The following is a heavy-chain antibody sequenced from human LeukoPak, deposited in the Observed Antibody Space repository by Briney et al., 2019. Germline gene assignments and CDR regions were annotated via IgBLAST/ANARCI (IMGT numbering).Heavy chain of an antibody. D-gene: IGHD3-22*01. V-gene: IGHV4-39*02. Sequence: SETLSLTCTVSGGSIRSGSHYWAWIRQPPGKGLEWIGSIYYSGSTYYNPSLENRVTISIDTSKNHFSLKLSSLSAADTSVYYCAKRDDSGGNLVDLWGQGALVTVS. CDR1: GGSIRSGSHY. CDR2: IYYSGST. CDR3: AKRDDSGGNLVDL. J-gene: IGHJ4*02.